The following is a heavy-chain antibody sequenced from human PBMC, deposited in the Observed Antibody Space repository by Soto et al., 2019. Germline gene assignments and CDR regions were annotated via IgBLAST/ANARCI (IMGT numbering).Heavy chain of an antibody. CDR3: ARGGDSSSLRAFYSYGFDV. CDR1: GGTFNTYS. D-gene: IGHD6-6*01. J-gene: IGHJ6*02. Sequence: QVQLVQSGADVKTPGSSVKVSCKASGGTFNTYSFGWLRQAPGQGLQWMGSIIPFIGAPNYAQNFQDRVTITADESTTTAYMELSGLKSEDTAVYFCARGGDSSSLRAFYSYGFDVWGQGTSVTVSS. V-gene: IGHV1-69*18. CDR2: IIPFIGAP.